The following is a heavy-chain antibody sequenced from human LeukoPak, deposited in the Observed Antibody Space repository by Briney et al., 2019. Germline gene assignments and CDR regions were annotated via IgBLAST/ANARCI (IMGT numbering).Heavy chain of an antibody. J-gene: IGHJ4*02. CDR2: ISGSGGST. CDR1: GFTFSSYA. Sequence: GRSLRLSCAASGFTFSSYAMSWVRQAPGKGLEWVSTISGSGGSTYYADSVKGRFTISRDNSKNTLSLQMSSLRVEDTAVYYCAKGSSSGWSGDYFDYWGQGTLVTVSS. CDR3: AKGSSSGWSGDYFDY. V-gene: IGHV3-23*01. D-gene: IGHD6-19*01.